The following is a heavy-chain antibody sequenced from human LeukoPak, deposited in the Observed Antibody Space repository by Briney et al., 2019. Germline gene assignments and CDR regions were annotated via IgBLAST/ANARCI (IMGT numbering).Heavy chain of an antibody. CDR3: ARESYSSSWYYGNWFDP. D-gene: IGHD6-13*01. CDR1: GGSISSSYYY. J-gene: IGHJ5*02. V-gene: IGHV4-39*07. Sequence: ETLSLTCTVSGGSISSSYYYWGWIRQPPGKGLEWIGSIYSSGSTYYNPSLKSRVTISVDTSKNQFSLKLSSVTAADTAVYYCARESYSSSWYYGNWFDPWGQGTLVTVSS. CDR2: IYSSGST.